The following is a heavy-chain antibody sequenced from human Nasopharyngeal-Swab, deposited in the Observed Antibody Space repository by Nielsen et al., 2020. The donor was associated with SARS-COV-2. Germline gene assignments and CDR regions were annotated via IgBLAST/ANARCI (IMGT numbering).Heavy chain of an antibody. CDR3: AKGEAYYYDGKAFDI. Sequence: GESLKISCAASGFTFSSYAMSWVRQAPGKGLEWVSAISGSGGSTYYADSVKGRFTISRDNSKNTLYLQMNSLRAEDTAVYYCAKGEAYYYDGKAFDIWGQGTMVTVSS. D-gene: IGHD3-22*01. CDR2: ISGSGGST. CDR1: GFTFSSYA. J-gene: IGHJ3*02. V-gene: IGHV3-23*01.